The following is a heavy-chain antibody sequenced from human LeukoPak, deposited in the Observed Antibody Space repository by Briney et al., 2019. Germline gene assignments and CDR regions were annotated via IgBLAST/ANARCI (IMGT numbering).Heavy chain of an antibody. CDR1: GFTFSSYS. Sequence: GGSLRLSCAASGFTFSSYSMNWVRQAPGKGLEWVSSISSSSSYIYYADSVKGRFTISRDNAKNSLYLQMNSLRAEDTAVYYCAREVIWSGSYQYYFDYWGQGTLVTVSS. D-gene: IGHD1-26*01. J-gene: IGHJ4*02. CDR2: ISSSSSYI. V-gene: IGHV3-21*01. CDR3: AREVIWSGSYQYYFDY.